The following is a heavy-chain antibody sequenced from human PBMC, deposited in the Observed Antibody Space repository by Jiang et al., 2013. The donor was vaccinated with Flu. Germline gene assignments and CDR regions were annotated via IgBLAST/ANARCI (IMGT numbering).Heavy chain of an antibody. D-gene: IGHD3-22*01. V-gene: IGHV1-69*04. CDR3: ATYSGPYYDQRAYYSFDY. CDR1: GGTFSNYA. CDR2: IIPTRDLS. J-gene: IGHJ4*02. Sequence: GAEVKKPGSSVKVSCRASGGTFSNYAITWVRQAPGQGLEWMGRIIPTRDLSNFAEKFQGRVTITADKSTSTAYMELSSLRSEDTAIYYCATYSGPYYDQRAYYSFDYWAREPWSPSPQ.